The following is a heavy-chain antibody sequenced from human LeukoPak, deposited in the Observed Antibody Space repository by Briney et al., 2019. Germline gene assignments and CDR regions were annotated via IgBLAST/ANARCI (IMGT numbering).Heavy chain of an antibody. CDR1: GYTFISYG. CDR2: ISAYKGNT. J-gene: IGHJ5*02. D-gene: IGHD1-26*01. Sequence: ASVTVSCKASGYTFISYGISWVRQAPGQGLEWMGWISAYKGNTKYAQKFQGRVTMTTDTSTSTAYMELRSLRSDDTAVYYCARVRGRSSWFDPWGQGTLVTVSS. CDR3: ARVRGRSSWFDP. V-gene: IGHV1-18*04.